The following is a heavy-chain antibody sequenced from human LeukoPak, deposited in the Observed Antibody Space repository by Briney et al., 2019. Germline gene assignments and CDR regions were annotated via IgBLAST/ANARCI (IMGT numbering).Heavy chain of an antibody. V-gene: IGHV3-23*01. CDR2: ISASGDKT. J-gene: IGHJ4*02. CDR3: ARDFYDSTGYYYDY. CDR1: GFIFRDYT. D-gene: IGHD3-22*01. Sequence: HPGGSLRLSCAASGFIFRDYTMSWVRQAPGKGLEWISAISASGDKTYFADSVKGRFTISRANSKGTLYLQMNSLRAEDTALYYCARDFYDSTGYYYDYWGQGTLVTVSS.